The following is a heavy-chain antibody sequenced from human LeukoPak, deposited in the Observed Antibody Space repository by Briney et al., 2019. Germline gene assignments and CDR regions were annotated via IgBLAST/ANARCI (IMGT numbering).Heavy chain of an antibody. CDR3: ARGPYYDFWSGYYRRNYYYMDV. J-gene: IGHJ6*03. CDR2: INHSGST. Sequence: PSETLSLTCAVYGGSFSGYYWSWIRQPPGKGLEWIGEINHSGSTNYNPSLKSRVTISVDTSKNQFSLKLSSVTAADTAVYYCARGPYYDFWSGYYRRNYYYMDVWGKGPRSPSP. V-gene: IGHV4-34*01. D-gene: IGHD3-3*01. CDR1: GGSFSGYY.